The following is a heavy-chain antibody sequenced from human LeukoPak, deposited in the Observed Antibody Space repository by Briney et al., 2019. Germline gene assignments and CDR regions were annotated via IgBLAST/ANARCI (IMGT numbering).Heavy chain of an antibody. Sequence: ASVKVSCKASGYTFTGYYMHWVRQAPGQGLEWMGWINPNSGGTNYAQKFQGRVTMTRDTSISTAYMELSRLRSDDTAAYYCARTHYDSSGYYNPSYAFDIWGQGTMVTVSS. D-gene: IGHD3-22*01. CDR2: INPNSGGT. V-gene: IGHV1-2*02. CDR3: ARTHYDSSGYYNPSYAFDI. CDR1: GYTFTGYY. J-gene: IGHJ3*02.